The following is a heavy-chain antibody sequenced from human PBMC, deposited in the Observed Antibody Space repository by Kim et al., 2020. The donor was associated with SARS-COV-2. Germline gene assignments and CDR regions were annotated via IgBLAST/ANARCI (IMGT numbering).Heavy chain of an antibody. Sequence: GESLKISCKGSGYSFTSYWISWVRQMPGKGLEWMGRIDPSDSYTNYSPSFQGHVTISADKSISTAYLQWSSLKASDTAMYYCARGGCSGGSCYPAYYYYYGMDVWGQGTTVTVSS. CDR2: IDPSDSYT. D-gene: IGHD2-15*01. V-gene: IGHV5-10-1*01. J-gene: IGHJ6*02. CDR3: ARGGCSGGSCYPAYYYYYGMDV. CDR1: GYSFTSYW.